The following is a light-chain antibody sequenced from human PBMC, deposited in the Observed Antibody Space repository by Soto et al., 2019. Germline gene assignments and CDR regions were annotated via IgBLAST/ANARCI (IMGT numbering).Light chain of an antibody. J-gene: IGLJ2*01. CDR2: EDN. CDR3: QSXXXXGXXX. Sequence: NFMLTQPHSVSESPGKTVTISCTRSSDSIASNYVQWYQQRPGSAPTTVIYEDNQRPSGVPDRFSGSIDSSSNSASLTISGLKTEDEADYYCQSXXXXGXXXFGGGT. CDR1: SDSIASNY. V-gene: IGLV6-57*04.